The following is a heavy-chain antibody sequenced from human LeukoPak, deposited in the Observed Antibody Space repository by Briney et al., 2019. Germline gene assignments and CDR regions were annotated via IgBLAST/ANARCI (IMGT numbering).Heavy chain of an antibody. J-gene: IGHJ4*02. D-gene: IGHD3-10*01. V-gene: IGHV3-53*01. CDR2: IYSGGST. CDR1: GFTVSSNY. Sequence: PGGSLRLSCAASGFTVSSNYMNWVRQAPGKGLEWVSVIYSGGSTYYADSVEGRFTISRDNSKNTLYLQMNSLRAEDTAVYYCAREEYNSGSFLDYWGQGSLVTVSS. CDR3: AREEYNSGSFLDY.